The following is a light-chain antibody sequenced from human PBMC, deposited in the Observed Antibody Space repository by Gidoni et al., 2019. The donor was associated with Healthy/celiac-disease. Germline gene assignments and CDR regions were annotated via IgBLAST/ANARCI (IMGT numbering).Light chain of an antibody. Sequence: DSQRTQSPSTLSASVGDRVTITCRASQSISSWLAWYQQKPGKAPKLLIYDASSLESGVPSRFSGSGSGTEFTLTISSLQPDDFATYYCQQYNSYSLYTFGQGTKLEIK. CDR2: DAS. V-gene: IGKV1-5*01. J-gene: IGKJ2*01. CDR3: QQYNSYSLYT. CDR1: QSISSW.